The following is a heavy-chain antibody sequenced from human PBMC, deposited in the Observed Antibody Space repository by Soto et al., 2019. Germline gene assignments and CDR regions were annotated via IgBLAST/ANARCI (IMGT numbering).Heavy chain of an antibody. CDR1: GGSVNGYY. J-gene: IGHJ5*02. CDR2: INHTGGT. D-gene: IGHD3-3*01. Sequence: SETLSLTCAVYGGSVNGYYWNWIRQPPGKGLEWIGEINHTGGTHYNPSLKSRVTMSVDTSKNQFSLRLSSVIAADTAIYYCATRITVFGLLIPPFDPWGQGTQVTVSS. CDR3: ATRITVFGLLIPPFDP. V-gene: IGHV4-34*01.